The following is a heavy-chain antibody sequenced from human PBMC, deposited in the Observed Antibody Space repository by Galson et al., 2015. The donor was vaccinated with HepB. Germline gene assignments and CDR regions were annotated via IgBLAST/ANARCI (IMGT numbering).Heavy chain of an antibody. CDR3: VKCQQGYSGYDYLDY. CDR1: GFTFSSYA. J-gene: IGHJ4*02. Sequence: SLRLSCAASGFTFSSYAMHWVRQAAGKGLDFVSAISSHGDSTYYADSVKGRFTIPRDNSKNTLYLQMSSLRAEDTALYYCVKCQQGYSGYDYLDYWGQGTLVTVSS. CDR2: ISSHGDST. D-gene: IGHD5-12*01. V-gene: IGHV3-64D*06.